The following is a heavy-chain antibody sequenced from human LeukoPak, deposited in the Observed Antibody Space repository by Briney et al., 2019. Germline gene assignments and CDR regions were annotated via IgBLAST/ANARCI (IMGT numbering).Heavy chain of an antibody. V-gene: IGHV3-33*01. D-gene: IGHD1/OR15-1a*01. CDR3: ARDGIDLNKVLLAH. CDR1: GFTFSSYG. Sequence: GGSLRLSCAASGFTFSSYGMHWVRQAPGKGLEWVAVIWYDGSNKYYADSVKGRFTISRDNSKNTLYLQMNSLRAEDTAVYYCARDGIDLNKVLLAHWGQGTLVTVSS. J-gene: IGHJ1*01. CDR2: IWYDGSNK.